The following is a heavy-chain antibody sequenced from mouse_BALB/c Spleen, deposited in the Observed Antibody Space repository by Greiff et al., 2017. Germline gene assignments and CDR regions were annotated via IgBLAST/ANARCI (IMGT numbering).Heavy chain of an antibody. J-gene: IGHJ2*01. D-gene: IGHD2-14*01. V-gene: IGHV1S41*01. CDR1: GYTFTSYW. CDR2: IAPGSGST. Sequence: ELAKPGASVKLSCKASGYTFTSYWINWIKQRPGQGLEWIGRIAPGSGSTYYNEMFKGKATLTVDTSSSTAYIQLSSLSSEDSAVYFCARHYRYDGYFDYWGQGTTLTVSS. CDR3: ARHYRYDGYFDY.